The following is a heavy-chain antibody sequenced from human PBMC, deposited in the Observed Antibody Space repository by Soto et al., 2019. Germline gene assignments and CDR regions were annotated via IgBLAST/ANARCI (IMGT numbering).Heavy chain of an antibody. D-gene: IGHD4-17*01. CDR3: AVAPKVTLEPNYYYYGMDV. CDR2: INPSGGST. V-gene: IGHV1-46*01. J-gene: IGHJ6*02. Sequence: GASVKVSCKASGYTFTSYYMHWVRQAPGQGLEWMGIINPSGGSTSYAQKFQGRVTMTRDTSTSTVYMELSSLRSEDTAVYYCAVAPKVTLEPNYYYYGMDVWGQGPTVTVYS. CDR1: GYTFTSYY.